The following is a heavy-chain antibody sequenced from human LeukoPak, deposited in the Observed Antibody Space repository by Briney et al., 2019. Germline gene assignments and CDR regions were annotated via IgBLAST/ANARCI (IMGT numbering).Heavy chain of an antibody. J-gene: IGHJ5*02. D-gene: IGHD6-13*01. CDR1: GFTFSSYG. CDR3: ARDSCIAAAGIMWFDP. CDR2: ISSSSSYI. V-gene: IGHV3-21*01. Sequence: GGSLRLSCAASGFTFSSYGMTWVRQAPGKGLEWVSSISSSSSYIYYADSVKGRFTISRDNAKNSLYLQMNSLRAADTAVYYSARDSCIAAAGIMWFDPWGQGTLVTVSS.